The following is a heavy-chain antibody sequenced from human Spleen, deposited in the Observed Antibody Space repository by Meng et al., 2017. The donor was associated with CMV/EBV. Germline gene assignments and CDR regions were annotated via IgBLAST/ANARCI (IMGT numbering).Heavy chain of an antibody. J-gene: IGHJ3*02. V-gene: IGHV3-21*01. CDR1: RFTFSSYS. CDR3: ARGLGEYQLLLAFDI. Sequence: SRFTFSSYSRNWVRQAPGKGLEWVSSISSSSSYIYYADSVKGRFTISRDNAKNSLYLQMNSLRAEDTAVYYCARGLGEYQLLLAFDIWGQGTMVTVSS. CDR2: ISSSSSYI. D-gene: IGHD2-2*01.